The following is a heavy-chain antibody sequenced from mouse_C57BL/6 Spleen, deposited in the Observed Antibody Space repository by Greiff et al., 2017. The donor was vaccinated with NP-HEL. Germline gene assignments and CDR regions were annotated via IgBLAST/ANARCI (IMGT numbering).Heavy chain of an antibody. CDR2: ISDGGSYT. V-gene: IGHV5-4*01. J-gene: IGHJ4*01. Sequence: EVQGVESGGGLVKPGGSLKLSCAASGFTFSSYAMSWVRQTPEKRLEWVATISDGGSYTYYPDNVKGRFTISRDNAKNNLYLQMSHLKSEDTAMYYCARDNGGGYYAMGYWGQGTSVTVSS. CDR1: GFTFSSYA. CDR3: ARDNGGGYYAMGY. D-gene: IGHD1-2*01.